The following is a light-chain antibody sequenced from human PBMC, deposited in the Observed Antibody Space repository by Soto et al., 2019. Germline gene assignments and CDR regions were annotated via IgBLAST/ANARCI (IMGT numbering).Light chain of an antibody. J-gene: IGLJ3*02. CDR1: SGHTTYA. CDR2: LNSDGSH. V-gene: IGLV4-69*01. CDR3: QTWGTGIYGNWV. Sequence: QPVLTQSPSASASLGASVKLTCTLSSGHTTYAIAWHQQQPEKGPRYLMKLNSDGSHSKGDGIPDRFSGSSSGAERYLTISSLQSEDEADYYCQTWGTGIYGNWVFGGGTKLTVL.